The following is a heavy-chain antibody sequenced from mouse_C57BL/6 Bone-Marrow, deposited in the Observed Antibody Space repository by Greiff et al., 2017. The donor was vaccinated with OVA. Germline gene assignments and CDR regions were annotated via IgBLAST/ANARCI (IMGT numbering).Heavy chain of an antibody. CDR3: ARGEDYGYDGFDY. J-gene: IGHJ2*01. CDR1: GYSFTDYN. Sequence: VQLQHSGPELVKPGASVKISCKASGYSFTDYNMNWVKQSNGKSLEWIGVINPNYGTTSYNQKFKGKATVTVDKSSSTAYMQLNSLTSEDSAVYYCARGEDYGYDGFDYWGQGTTLTVSS. V-gene: IGHV1-39*01. CDR2: INPNYGTT. D-gene: IGHD2-2*01.